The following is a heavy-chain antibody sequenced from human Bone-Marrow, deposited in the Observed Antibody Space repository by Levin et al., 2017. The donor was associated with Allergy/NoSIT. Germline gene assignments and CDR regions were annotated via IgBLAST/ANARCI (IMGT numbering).Heavy chain of an antibody. J-gene: IGHJ6*03. V-gene: IGHV4-31*03. CDR2: IYYSGST. CDR3: ARVDVATYTYYHMDV. Sequence: SETLSLTCSVSGASFSSSGYCWSWIRQHPGEGLEWIGNIYYSGSTFYNPSLKSRVAISVDTSKNHFSLNLRSVTAADTAVYFCARVDVATYTYYHMDVWGKGTMVSVSS. D-gene: IGHD5-12*01. CDR1: GASFSSSGYC.